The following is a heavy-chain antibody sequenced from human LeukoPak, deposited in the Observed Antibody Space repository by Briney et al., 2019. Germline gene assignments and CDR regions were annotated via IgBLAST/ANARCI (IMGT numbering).Heavy chain of an antibody. D-gene: IGHD5-12*01. J-gene: IGHJ4*02. Sequence: SETLPLTCAVYGGSFSGYYWSWIRQPPGKGLEWIGEINHSGSTNYNPSLKSRVTISVDTSRNQFSLKLSSVTAADTAVYYCARGYSGYDHNPVFLYWGQGTLVTVSS. CDR1: GGSFSGYY. CDR3: ARGYSGYDHNPVFLY. V-gene: IGHV4-34*01. CDR2: INHSGST.